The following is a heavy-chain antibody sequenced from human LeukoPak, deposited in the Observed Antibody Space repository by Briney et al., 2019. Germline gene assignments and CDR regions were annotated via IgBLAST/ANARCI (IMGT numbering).Heavy chain of an antibody. CDR1: GYSFTNYW. V-gene: IGHV5-51*01. D-gene: IGHD1-26*01. CDR2: IYPGDSDT. Sequence: GESLKISCQGSGYSFTNYWIAWVRQMPGKGLEWMGIIYPGDSDTRYSPSFQGQVTISADKSISTAYLQWSSLKASDTAMYYCARSRPGIGEPDAFAIWGQGTMVTVSS. J-gene: IGHJ3*02. CDR3: ARSRPGIGEPDAFAI.